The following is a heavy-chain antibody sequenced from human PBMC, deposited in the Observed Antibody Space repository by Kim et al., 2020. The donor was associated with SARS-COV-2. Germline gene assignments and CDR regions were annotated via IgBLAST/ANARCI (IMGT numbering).Heavy chain of an antibody. Sequence: ASVKVSCKASGYTFTSYAMNWVRQAPGQGLEWMGWINTTTGNPTYAQGFTGRFVFSLDTSVSTAYLQISSLKAEDTAGYYCARGPGGYSGSQHYYYYYGMDVWGQGTTVTVSS. CDR1: GYTFTSYA. V-gene: IGHV7-4-1*02. D-gene: IGHD5-12*01. J-gene: IGHJ6*02. CDR3: ARGPGGYSGSQHYYYYYGMDV. CDR2: INTTTGNP.